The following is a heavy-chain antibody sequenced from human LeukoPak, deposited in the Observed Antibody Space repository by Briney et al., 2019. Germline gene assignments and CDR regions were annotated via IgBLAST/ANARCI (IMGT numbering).Heavy chain of an antibody. CDR1: GFTFSSYS. CDR3: ARDHPLERFPDY. V-gene: IGHV3-21*01. D-gene: IGHD1-1*01. Sequence: GGSLRLSCAASGFTFSSYSMNWVRQAPGKGLEWVSSISSSSSYIYYADSVKGRFTISRDNAKNSLYLQMNSLRAEDTAVYYCARDHPLERFPDYWGQGTMVTVSS. CDR2: ISSSSSYI. J-gene: IGHJ3*01.